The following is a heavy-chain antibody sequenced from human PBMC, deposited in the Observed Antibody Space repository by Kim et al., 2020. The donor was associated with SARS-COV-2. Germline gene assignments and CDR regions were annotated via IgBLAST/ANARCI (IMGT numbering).Heavy chain of an antibody. CDR3: ARADFDSGDYFDY. CDR1: GFTFSSYW. CDR2: IKQDGSEK. V-gene: IGHV3-7*03. Sequence: GGSLRLSCAASGFTFSSYWMSWVRQAPGKGLEWVANIKQDGSEKYYVDSVKGRFTISRDNAKNSLYLQMNSLRAEDTAVYYCARADFDSGDYFDYWGQGTLVTVSS. D-gene: IGHD3-9*01. J-gene: IGHJ4*02.